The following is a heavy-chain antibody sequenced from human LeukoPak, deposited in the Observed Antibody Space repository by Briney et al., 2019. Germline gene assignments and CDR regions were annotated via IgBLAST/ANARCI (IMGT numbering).Heavy chain of an antibody. CDR1: GYTFTCYY. CDR3: ARGYYGSGSYYTNP. Sequence: ASVKVSCKASGYTFTCYYMHWVRQAPGQGLEWMGWINPNSGGTNYAQKFQGRVTMTRDTSISTAYMELSRMRSDDPAVYYCARGYYGSGSYYTNPWGQGTLVTVSS. D-gene: IGHD3-10*01. J-gene: IGHJ5*02. CDR2: INPNSGGT. V-gene: IGHV1-2*02.